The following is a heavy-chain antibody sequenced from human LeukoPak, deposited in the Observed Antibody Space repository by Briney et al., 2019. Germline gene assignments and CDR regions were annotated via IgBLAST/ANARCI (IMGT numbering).Heavy chain of an antibody. CDR3: VRGGPLAGHAFDV. CDR2: ITSGGDT. J-gene: IGHJ3*01. CDR1: GFTFSKYD. V-gene: IGHV3-13*04. Sequence: GGSLRLSCAGPGFTFSKYDMHWVRQATGRGLEWVSDITSGGDTHYQGSVKGRFTISRDNAKNSFYLEMNSLRVGDTAVYYCVRGGPLAGHAFDVWGRGTLVTVS. D-gene: IGHD6-19*01.